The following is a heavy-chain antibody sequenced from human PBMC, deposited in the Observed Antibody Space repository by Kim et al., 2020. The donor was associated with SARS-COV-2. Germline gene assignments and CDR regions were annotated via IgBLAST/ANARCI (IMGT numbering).Heavy chain of an antibody. J-gene: IGHJ6*02. D-gene: IGHD3-3*01. Sequence: LKSRVTISVATSKNQFSLKLSSVTAADTAVYYCARWSDFWSGSPVYGMDVWGQGTTVTVSS. CDR3: ARWSDFWSGSPVYGMDV. V-gene: IGHV4-34*01.